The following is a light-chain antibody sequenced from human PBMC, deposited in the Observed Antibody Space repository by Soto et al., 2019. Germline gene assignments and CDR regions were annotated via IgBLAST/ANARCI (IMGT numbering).Light chain of an antibody. Sequence: IQLTQSPSSLSASVGDRVTITCRASQGISSHLAWYQQKPGKAPKLLIYAASTLQTGVPSRFSGGGSGTDFTLTLSSLQPEDCATYYCQQVNSFPSTFGKGTRLEIK. CDR1: QGISSH. J-gene: IGKJ5*01. CDR2: AAS. V-gene: IGKV1-9*01. CDR3: QQVNSFPST.